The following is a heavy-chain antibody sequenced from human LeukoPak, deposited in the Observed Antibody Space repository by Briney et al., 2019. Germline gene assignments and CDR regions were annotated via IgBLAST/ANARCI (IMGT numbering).Heavy chain of an antibody. Sequence: KPSETLSLTCTVSGGSISSSIYHWGWIRQSPGKGLEWIGTVDNPGSTHYNPSLKSRVTISVDKSKNQFSLKLSSVTAADTAVYYCARATRAYDAFDIWGQGTMVTVSS. CDR1: GGSISSSIYH. J-gene: IGHJ3*02. D-gene: IGHD1-26*01. V-gene: IGHV4-39*07. CDR2: VDNPGST. CDR3: ARATRAYDAFDI.